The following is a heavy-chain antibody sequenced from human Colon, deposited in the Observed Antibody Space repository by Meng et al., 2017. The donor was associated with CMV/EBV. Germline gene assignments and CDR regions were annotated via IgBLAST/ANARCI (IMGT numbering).Heavy chain of an antibody. V-gene: IGHV3-21*01. D-gene: IGHD2-21*01. J-gene: IGHJ6*02. Sequence: GESLKISCTASGFTFGDYYMSWVRQAPGKGLEWVSSISSSSSYIYYADSVKGRFTVSGDTAKNSLSLQMNSLRPEDTAVYYCARDIGDLSVVVIAGTGYYGMDVWGQGTTVTVSS. CDR2: ISSSSSYI. CDR3: ARDIGDLSVVVIAGTGYYGMDV. CDR1: GFTFGDYY.